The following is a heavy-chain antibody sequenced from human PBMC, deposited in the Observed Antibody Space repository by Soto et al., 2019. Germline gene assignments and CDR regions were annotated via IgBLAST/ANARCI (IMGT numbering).Heavy chain of an antibody. CDR2: ISAYNGNT. D-gene: IGHD5-12*01. J-gene: IGHJ3*02. CDR3: AWWLGVATISDAFDI. Sequence: ASVKVSCKASGYTFTSYGISWVRQAPGQGLEWMGWISAYNGNTNYAQKLQGRVTMTTDTSTSTAYMELRSLRSDDTAVYYCAWWLGVATISDAFDIWGQGTMDTVSS. CDR1: GYTFTSYG. V-gene: IGHV1-18*01.